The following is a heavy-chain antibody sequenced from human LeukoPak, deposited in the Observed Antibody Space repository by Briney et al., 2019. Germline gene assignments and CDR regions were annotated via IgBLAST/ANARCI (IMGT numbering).Heavy chain of an antibody. V-gene: IGHV4-59*08. CDR1: GGSISSYY. J-gene: IGHJ4*02. Sequence: SETLSLTCTVSGGSISSYYWSWIRQPPGKGLGWMGYIYYSGSTNYNPSLKSRVTISVATSKNQFSLKLSSVTAADTAVYYCARHTAAAGYTDYWGQGTLVTVSS. D-gene: IGHD6-13*01. CDR2: IYYSGST. CDR3: ARHTAAAGYTDY.